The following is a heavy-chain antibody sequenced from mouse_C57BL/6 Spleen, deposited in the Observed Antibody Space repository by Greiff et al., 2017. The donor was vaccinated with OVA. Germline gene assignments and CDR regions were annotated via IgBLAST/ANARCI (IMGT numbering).Heavy chain of an antibody. CDR3: ARGGWPDY. J-gene: IGHJ4*01. CDR1: GYSITSGYY. D-gene: IGHD1-1*02. V-gene: IGHV3-6*01. Sequence: EVKLMESGPGLVKPSQSLSLTCSVTGYSITSGYYWNWIRQFPGNKLEWMGYISYDGSNNYNPSLKNRISITRDTSKNQFFLKLNSVTTEDTATYYCARGGWPDYWGQGTSVTVSS. CDR2: ISYDGSN.